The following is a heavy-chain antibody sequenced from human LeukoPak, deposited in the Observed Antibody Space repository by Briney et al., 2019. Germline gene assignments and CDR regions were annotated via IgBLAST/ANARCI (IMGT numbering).Heavy chain of an antibody. D-gene: IGHD5-18*01. CDR3: GRGRGYSYGYVGY. J-gene: IGHJ4*02. Sequence: PGRSLRLSCAASGFTFSSYAMHWVRQAPGEGLEWVAVISYDGSNKYYADSVKGRFTISRDNSKNTLYLQMNSLRAEDTAVYYCGRGRGYSYGYVGYWGQGTLVTVSS. V-gene: IGHV3-30-3*01. CDR1: GFTFSSYA. CDR2: ISYDGSNK.